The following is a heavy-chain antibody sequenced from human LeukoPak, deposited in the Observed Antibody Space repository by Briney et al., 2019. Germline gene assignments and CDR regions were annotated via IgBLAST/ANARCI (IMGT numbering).Heavy chain of an antibody. V-gene: IGHV3-53*01. CDR1: GFTVSSNY. J-gene: IGHJ4*02. D-gene: IGHD3-22*01. CDR3: ATRYYDSSGGKDY. Sequence: GGSLRRSCAASGFTVSSNYMSWVRQAPGKGLEWVSVIYSGGSTYYADSVKGRFTISRDNSKNTLYLQMNSLRAEDTAVYYCATRYYDSSGGKDYWGQGTLVTVSS. CDR2: IYSGGST.